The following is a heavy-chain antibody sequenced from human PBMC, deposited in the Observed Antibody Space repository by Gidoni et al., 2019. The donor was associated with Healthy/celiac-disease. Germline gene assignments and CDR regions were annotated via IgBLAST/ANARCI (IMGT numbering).Heavy chain of an antibody. Sequence: EVQLVESGGGLVQPGGSREPSCEAPGFPFVGSCLSWVRQAPGKGLEWVANIKQDGSEKYYVDSVKGRFTISRDNAKNSLYLQMNSLRAEDTAVYYCARTLVSYDFWSGYYDAFDIWGQGTMVTVSS. V-gene: IGHV3-7*05. CDR3: ARTLVSYDFWSGYYDAFDI. CDR1: GFPFVGSC. D-gene: IGHD3-3*01. J-gene: IGHJ3*02. CDR2: IKQDGSEK.